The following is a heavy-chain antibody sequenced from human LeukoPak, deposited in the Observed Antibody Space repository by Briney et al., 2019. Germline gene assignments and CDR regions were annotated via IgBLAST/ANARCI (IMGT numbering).Heavy chain of an antibody. CDR2: IYDSGST. J-gene: IGHJ6*03. CDR3: ARGFNYYYMDV. V-gene: IGHV4-59*08. CDR1: GGSISSYY. Sequence: SETLSLTCTVSGGSISSYYWSWIRQPPGKGLEWIGYIYDSGSTDYNPSLKSRVAISADTSKNQFSLKLSSVTAADTAVYYCARGFNYYYMDVWGKGTTVTVSS.